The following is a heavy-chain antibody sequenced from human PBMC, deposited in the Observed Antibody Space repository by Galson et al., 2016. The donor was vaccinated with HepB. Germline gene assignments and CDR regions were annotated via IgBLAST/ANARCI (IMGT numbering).Heavy chain of an antibody. CDR2: ISYDGRDK. Sequence: SLRLSCAASRFTFSRNAMHWVRQAPGKGLDWVAAISYDGRDKYYADSVKGRFTISRDNAKNSLYLQMNSLRAEDTAVYYCASYPGYFPGNWGQGTLVTVSS. CDR1: RFTFSRNA. V-gene: IGHV3-30-3*01. J-gene: IGHJ4*02. CDR3: ASYPGYFPGN. D-gene: IGHD3-9*01.